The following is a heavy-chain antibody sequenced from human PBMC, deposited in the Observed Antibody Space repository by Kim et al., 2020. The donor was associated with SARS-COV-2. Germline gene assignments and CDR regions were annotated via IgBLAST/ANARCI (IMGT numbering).Heavy chain of an antibody. CDR3: ARGDSSGGDY. J-gene: IGHJ4*02. V-gene: IGHV3-21*04. D-gene: IGHD6-25*01. CDR1: GFTFSSYS. CDR2: ISSSSSYI. Sequence: GGSLRLSCAASGFTFSSYSMNWVRQAPGKGLEWVSSISSSSSYIYYADSVKGRFTISGDNAKNSLYLQMNSLRAEDTAVYYCARGDSSGGDYWGQGTLVTVSS.